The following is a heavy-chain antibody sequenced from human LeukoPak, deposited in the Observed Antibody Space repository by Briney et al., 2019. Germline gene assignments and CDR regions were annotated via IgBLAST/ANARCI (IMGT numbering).Heavy chain of an antibody. D-gene: IGHD6-6*01. Sequence: AGGSLRLSGAASGFTFSSYAMHWVRQAPGKGLEWVAVISYDGSNKYYADSVKGRFTISRDNSKNTLYLQMNSLRAEDTAVYYCARSEYEYSPYYFDYWGQGTLVTVSS. CDR2: ISYDGSNK. J-gene: IGHJ4*02. V-gene: IGHV3-30-3*01. CDR1: GFTFSSYA. CDR3: ARSEYEYSPYYFDY.